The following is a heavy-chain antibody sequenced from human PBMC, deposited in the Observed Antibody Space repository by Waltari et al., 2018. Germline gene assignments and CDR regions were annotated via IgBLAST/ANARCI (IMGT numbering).Heavy chain of an antibody. CDR2: IYTSGST. CDR3: ARDRRRGYFDY. D-gene: IGHD3-10*01. V-gene: IGHV4-61*02. CDR1: GGSISSGSYY. Sequence: QVQLQESGPGLVKPSQTLSLTCTVSGGSISSGSYYWSWIRQPAGKGLEWIGRIYTSGSTNYNPSLKSRVTISVGTSKNQFSLKLSSVTAADTAVYYCARDRRRGYFDYWGQGTLVTVSS. J-gene: IGHJ4*02.